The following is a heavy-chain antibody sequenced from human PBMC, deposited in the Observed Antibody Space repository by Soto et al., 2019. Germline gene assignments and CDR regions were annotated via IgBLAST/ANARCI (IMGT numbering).Heavy chain of an antibody. V-gene: IGHV6-1*01. CDR2: TYYRSKWYN. CDR1: GDSVSSNSAA. CDR3: ARRTPVEDIVLMVYADDAFDI. D-gene: IGHD2-8*01. J-gene: IGHJ3*02. Sequence: SPTLSLPCAISGDSVSSNSAAWNWIRQSPSRGLEWLGRTYYRSKWYNDYAVSVKSRITINPDTSKNQFSLQLNSVTPEDTAVYYCARRTPVEDIVLMVYADDAFDIWGQGTMVTVSS.